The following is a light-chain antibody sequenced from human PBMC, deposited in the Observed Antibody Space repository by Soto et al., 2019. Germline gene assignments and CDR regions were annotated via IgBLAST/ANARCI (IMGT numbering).Light chain of an antibody. CDR1: SSEVGAYNY. V-gene: IGLV2-11*01. J-gene: IGLJ1*01. CDR3: WSYAGSYNVV. CDR2: DVA. Sequence: QSVLTEARAVSGSPGQSVTVSCTGSSSEVGAYNYVSWYQQHPGKAPELIIFDVARRPSGVPDRFSVSKSGNTAFLTVCGLQADDEADYYCWSYAGSYNVVFGTATKVTVL.